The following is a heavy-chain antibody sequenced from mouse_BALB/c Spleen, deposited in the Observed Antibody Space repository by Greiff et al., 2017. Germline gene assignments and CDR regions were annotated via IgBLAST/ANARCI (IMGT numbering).Heavy chain of an antibody. D-gene: IGHD2-3*01. CDR3: ARNDGSYAMDY. CDR2: INPSTGYT. CDR1: GYTFTSYW. V-gene: IGHV1-7*01. J-gene: IGHJ4*01. Sequence: QVQLQQSGAELAKPGASVKMSCKASGYTFTSYWMHWVKQRPGQGLEWIGYINPSTGYTEYNQKFKDKATLTADKSSSTAYMQLSSLTSEDSAVYYCARNDGSYAMDYWGQGTSVTVSS.